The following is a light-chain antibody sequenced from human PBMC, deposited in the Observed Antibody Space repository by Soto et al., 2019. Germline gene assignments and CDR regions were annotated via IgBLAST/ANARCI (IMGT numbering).Light chain of an antibody. CDR3: QQYGRSPFT. V-gene: IGKV3-20*01. Sequence: EIVMPQSPGPLSLSPGETATLSCRASQSVSSNYVAWFHQKPGQAPRLLIYGASSRATGVPDRFSASGSGTDFSLTISRLEPEDFAVYYCQQYGRSPFTVGPGTKVDIK. J-gene: IGKJ3*01. CDR2: GAS. CDR1: QSVSSNY.